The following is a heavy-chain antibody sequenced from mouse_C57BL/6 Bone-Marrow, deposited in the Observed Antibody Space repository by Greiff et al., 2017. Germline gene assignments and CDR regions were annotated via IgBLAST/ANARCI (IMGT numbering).Heavy chain of an antibody. CDR3: AREGACYDYEGVSWFAY. V-gene: IGHV3-6*01. J-gene: IGHJ3*01. Sequence: EVQLQQSGPGLVKPSQSLSLTCSVTGYSITSGYYWNWIRQFPGNTLEWMGYISYDGSNNYKPSLKNRISITRDTSKNQFFLKLNSVTTEDKATYYCAREGACYDYEGVSWFAYWGQGTLVTVSA. CDR2: ISYDGSN. D-gene: IGHD2-4*01. CDR1: GYSITSGYY.